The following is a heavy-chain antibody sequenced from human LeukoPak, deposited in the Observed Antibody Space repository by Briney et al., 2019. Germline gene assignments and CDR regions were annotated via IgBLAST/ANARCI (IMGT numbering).Heavy chain of an antibody. CDR3: ARDVGGGYNLYYYYYMDV. Sequence: ASVKVSCKASGYTFTSYYMHWVRQAPGQGLEWMGIINPSGGSTSYAQKFQGRVTMTRDMSTSTVYMELSSLRSEDTAVYYCARDVGGGYNLYYYYYMDVWGKGTTVTVSS. CDR1: GYTFTSYY. V-gene: IGHV1-46*01. D-gene: IGHD5-24*01. J-gene: IGHJ6*03. CDR2: INPSGGST.